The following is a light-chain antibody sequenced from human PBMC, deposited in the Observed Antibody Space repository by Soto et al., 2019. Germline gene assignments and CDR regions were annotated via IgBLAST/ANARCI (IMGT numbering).Light chain of an antibody. CDR3: QQYGSSPTT. CDR2: DAS. CDR1: QSVSSSY. V-gene: IGKV3-20*01. Sequence: EIVLTQSPGTLSLSPGERATLSCRASQSVSSSYLAWYQQKPGQAPRLLIYDASSRATGIPDRFSGSGSGTDFTLTISRLELEDFAVFYCQQYGSSPTTFGQGTRLEIK. J-gene: IGKJ5*01.